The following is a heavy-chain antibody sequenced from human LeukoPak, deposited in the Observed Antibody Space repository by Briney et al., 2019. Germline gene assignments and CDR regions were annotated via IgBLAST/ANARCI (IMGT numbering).Heavy chain of an antibody. J-gene: IGHJ4*02. CDR3: AKNIGGLDY. CDR1: GFTFSTYS. CDR2: IIGGGGST. D-gene: IGHD3-10*01. Sequence: PGGSLRLSCAASGFTFSTYSMSWVRQAPGKGLEWVSGIIGGGGSTYYADSVKGRFTISGDNSRNTLYLQMNSLRAEDTAIYYCAKNIGGLDYWGQGTLVTVSS. V-gene: IGHV3-23*01.